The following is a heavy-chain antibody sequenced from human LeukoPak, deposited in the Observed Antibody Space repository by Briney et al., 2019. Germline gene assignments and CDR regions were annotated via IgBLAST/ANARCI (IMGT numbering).Heavy chain of an antibody. CDR2: ISSSSSSYI. CDR1: GFTFSSYS. D-gene: IGHD6-13*01. V-gene: IGHV3-21*01. Sequence: GGSLRLSCAASGFTFSSYSMNWVRQAPGKGLEWVSSISSSSSSYIYYADSVKGRFTISRDNAKNSLYLQMNSLRAEDTAVYYCARDKWGAAGTFDYWGQGTLVTVSS. J-gene: IGHJ4*02. CDR3: ARDKWGAAGTFDY.